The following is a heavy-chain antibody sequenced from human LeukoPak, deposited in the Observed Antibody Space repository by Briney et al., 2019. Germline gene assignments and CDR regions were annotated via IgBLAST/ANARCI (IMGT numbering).Heavy chain of an antibody. CDR2: IIPIFGIA. CDR1: GGTFSSYA. D-gene: IGHD1-7*01. J-gene: IGHJ6*02. Sequence: GSSVKVSCKAPGGTFSSYAISWVRQAPGQGLEWMGRIIPIFGIANYAQKFQGRVTITADKSTSTAYMELSSLRSEDTAVYYCARGLELRPYYYGMDVWGQGTTVTVSS. V-gene: IGHV1-69*04. CDR3: ARGLELRPYYYGMDV.